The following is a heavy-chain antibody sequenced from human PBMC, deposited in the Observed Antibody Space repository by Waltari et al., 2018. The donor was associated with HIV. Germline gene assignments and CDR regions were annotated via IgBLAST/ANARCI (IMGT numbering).Heavy chain of an antibody. CDR3: ARDKAIFGVVIF. CDR1: GFTFRSYS. CDR2: ISSSSSYI. D-gene: IGHD3-3*01. Sequence: EVQLVESGGGLVKPGGSLRRSCAASGFTFRSYSMTWVRQAPGKGLEWVSSISSSSSYIYYADSVKGRFTISRDNAKNSLYLQMNSLRAEDTAVYYCARDKAIFGVVIFWGQGTLVTVSS. J-gene: IGHJ4*02. V-gene: IGHV3-21*01.